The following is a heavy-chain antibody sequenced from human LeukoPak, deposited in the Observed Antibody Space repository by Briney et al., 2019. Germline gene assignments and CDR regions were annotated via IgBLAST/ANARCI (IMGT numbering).Heavy chain of an antibody. D-gene: IGHD5-12*01. CDR1: GYTFTSYG. V-gene: IGHV1-18*01. Sequence: ASVKVSCKASGYTFTSYGISWVRQAPGQGLEWRGWISAYNGNTNYAQKLQGRVTMTTDTSTSTAYMELRSLRSDDTAVYYCARVRAVVATIGWFDPWGQGTLVTVSS. CDR3: ARVRAVVATIGWFDP. J-gene: IGHJ5*02. CDR2: ISAYNGNT.